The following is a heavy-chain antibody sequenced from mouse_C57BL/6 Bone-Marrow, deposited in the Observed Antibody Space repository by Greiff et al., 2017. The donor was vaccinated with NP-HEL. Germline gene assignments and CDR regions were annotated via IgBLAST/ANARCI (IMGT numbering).Heavy chain of an antibody. D-gene: IGHD1-1*01. V-gene: IGHV1-5*01. J-gene: IGHJ2*01. Sequence: VQLQQSGTVLARPGASVKMSCKTSGYTFTSYWMHWVKQRPGQGLEWIGAIYPGNSDTSYNQKFKGKAKLTAFTSASTAYMELSSLTNEDSAVYYCTISYYYGSSDGFDYWGQGTTLTVSS. CDR1: GYTFTSYW. CDR3: TISYYYGSSDGFDY. CDR2: IYPGNSDT.